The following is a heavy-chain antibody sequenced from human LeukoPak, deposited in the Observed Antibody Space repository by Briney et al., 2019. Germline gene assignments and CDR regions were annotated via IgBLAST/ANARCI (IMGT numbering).Heavy chain of an antibody. D-gene: IGHD6-6*01. CDR3: ARDIAARRRDYYYYMDV. Sequence: GGSLRLSCAASGFTFSSYWMSWVRQAPGKGLEWVANIKQDGSEKYYVDSVKGRFTISRDNAKNSLYLQMNSLRAEDTAVYYCARDIAARRRDYYYYMDVWGKGTTVTVSS. CDR1: GFTFSSYW. J-gene: IGHJ6*03. CDR2: IKQDGSEK. V-gene: IGHV3-7*01.